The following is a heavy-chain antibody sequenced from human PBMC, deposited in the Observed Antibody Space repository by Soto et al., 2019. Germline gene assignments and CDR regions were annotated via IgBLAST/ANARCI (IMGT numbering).Heavy chain of an antibody. CDR3: ARGEIRYDGSCYLSFYFDD. Sequence: SETLSLTCTVSGGSVSSGSYYWSWIRQSPGRGLEWIGYIYRSGTTNYNPSLKSRVTISLDTAKSQFSLKLTSVTAADTAVYYCARGEIRYDGSCYLSFYFDDWGHGTLVTAS. V-gene: IGHV4-61*01. CDR1: GGSVSSGSYY. J-gene: IGHJ4*01. CDR2: IYRSGTT. D-gene: IGHD3-22*01.